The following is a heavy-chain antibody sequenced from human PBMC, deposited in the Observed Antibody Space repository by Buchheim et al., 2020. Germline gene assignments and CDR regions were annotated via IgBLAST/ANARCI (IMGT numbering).Heavy chain of an antibody. CDR3: ARDLNYYNYMDV. CDR1: GFTFSSFW. CDR2: IKYDGSGK. V-gene: IGHV3-7*01. Sequence: EVQLVESGGGLVQPGGSLRLSCAASGFTFSSFWMTWVRQAPRKGLEWVANIKYDGSGKNYVDSVKCRFTISRDNARNSLYLQMNSLGAEDTAVYYCARDLNYYNYMDVWGKGTT. J-gene: IGHJ6*03.